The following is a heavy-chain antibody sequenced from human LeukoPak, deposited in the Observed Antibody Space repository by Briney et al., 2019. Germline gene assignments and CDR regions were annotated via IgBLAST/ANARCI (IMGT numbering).Heavy chain of an antibody. CDR1: GFTFSTYC. Sequence: GGSLRPSCAASGFTFSTYCMHWVRQAPGKGPMWVSRICPDGTVTNYADSVKARFIISRDNARNTVYLQMNSLRVEDTAVYYCVRDFRSADYWGQGTLVTVSS. CDR2: ICPDGTVT. V-gene: IGHV3-74*01. J-gene: IGHJ4*02. CDR3: VRDFRSADY.